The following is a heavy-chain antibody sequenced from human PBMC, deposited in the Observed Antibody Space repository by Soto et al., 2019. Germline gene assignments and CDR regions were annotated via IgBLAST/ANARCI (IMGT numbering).Heavy chain of an antibody. J-gene: IGHJ6*02. D-gene: IGHD3-10*01. CDR2: ISSSGSTI. Sequence: QVQLVESGGGLVKPGGSLRLSCAASGFTFSDYYMSWILQAPGKGLEWVSYISSSGSTIYYANSVKGRFTISRDNAKNSLYQQMNSLRAEDTAVYYCARRDLWTSYYYNGMDVWDQGTTDTVSS. CDR1: GFTFSDYY. CDR3: ARRDLWTSYYYNGMDV. V-gene: IGHV3-11*01.